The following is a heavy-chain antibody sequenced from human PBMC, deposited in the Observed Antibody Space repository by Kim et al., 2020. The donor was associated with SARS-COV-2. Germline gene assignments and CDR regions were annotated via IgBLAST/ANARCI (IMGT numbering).Heavy chain of an antibody. CDR2: ISSSSSTI. J-gene: IGHJ4*02. Sequence: GGSLRLSCAASGFTFSSYSMNWVRQAPGKGLEWVSYISSSSSTIYYADSVKGRFTISRDNAKNSLYLQMNSLRDEDTAVYYCARDGGFWGQVVVAANPYYFDYWGQGTLVTVSS. CDR1: GFTFSSYS. CDR3: ARDGGFWGQVVVAANPYYFDY. D-gene: IGHD2-15*01. V-gene: IGHV3-48*02.